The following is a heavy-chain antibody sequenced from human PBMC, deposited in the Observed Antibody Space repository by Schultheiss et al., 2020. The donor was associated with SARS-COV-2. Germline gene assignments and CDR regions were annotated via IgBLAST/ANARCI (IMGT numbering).Heavy chain of an antibody. CDR1: GFTFSNAW. J-gene: IGHJ4*02. V-gene: IGHV3-15*07. CDR3: AKWVVDYDSSGYYH. CDR2: IKSKTDGGTT. D-gene: IGHD3-22*01. Sequence: GGSLRLSCAASGFTFSNAWMNWVRQASGKGLEWFGRIKSKTDGGTTDYAAPVKGRFTISRDDSKNTLYLQMSSLRAEDTAVYYCAKWVVDYDSSGYYHWGQGTLVTVSS.